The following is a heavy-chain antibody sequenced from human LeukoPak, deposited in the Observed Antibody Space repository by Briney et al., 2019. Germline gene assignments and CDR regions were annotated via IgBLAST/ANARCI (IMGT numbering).Heavy chain of an antibody. CDR3: ARDPNVLGITPYYFDF. CDR2: ISSDSSYI. D-gene: IGHD3-10*02. J-gene: IGHJ4*02. CDR1: GFSFSDYT. V-gene: IGHV3-21*01. Sequence: GGSLRLSCAASGFSFSDYTMTWVRQAPGKGLEWVASISSDSSYIDYADSVKGRFTISRDNAKNSLFLKTDTLRGDDTGIYYCARDPNVLGITPYYFDFWGQGTLVTVSS.